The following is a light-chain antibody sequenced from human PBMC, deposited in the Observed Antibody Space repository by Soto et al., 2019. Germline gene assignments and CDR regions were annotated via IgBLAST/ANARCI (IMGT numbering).Light chain of an antibody. CDR2: DAS. V-gene: IGKV1-5*01. CDR3: QQYDSYLVT. J-gene: IGKJ1*01. CDR1: QSISSW. Sequence: DIQMTQSPSTLSASVGDIVTITCRASQSISSWLAWYQQKPGKAPKLLIYDASSLESGVPSRFSGSGSGTEFTLTISSLQPDDFATYYCQQYDSYLVTFGQGTKVDIK.